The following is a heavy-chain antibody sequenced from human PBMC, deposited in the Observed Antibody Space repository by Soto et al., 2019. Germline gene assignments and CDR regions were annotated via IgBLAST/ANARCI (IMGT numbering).Heavy chain of an antibody. V-gene: IGHV4-30-4*01. Sequence: SETLSLTCTVSGGSISSGDYYWSWIRQPPGKGLEWIGYIYYSGSTYYNPSLKSRVTISVDTSKNQFSLKLSSVTAADTAVYYCAREPAETHNWFDPWGQGTLVTVSS. CDR3: AREPAETHNWFDP. J-gene: IGHJ5*02. CDR2: IYYSGST. CDR1: GGSISSGDYY.